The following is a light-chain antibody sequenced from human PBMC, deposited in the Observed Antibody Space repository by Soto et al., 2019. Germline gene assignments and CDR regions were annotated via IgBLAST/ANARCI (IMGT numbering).Light chain of an antibody. Sequence: QSVLTQPASVSASPGQSITISCTGTSTDIGAYKFVSWYQQHPGKATKLMNYDVTSRPSGVSNRCTGSKSGNTASLIISGFQAEDEGDYYCISYTGFDTYVFGTGTKVTVL. CDR3: ISYTGFDTYV. CDR1: STDIGAYKF. J-gene: IGLJ1*01. CDR2: DVT. V-gene: IGLV2-14*03.